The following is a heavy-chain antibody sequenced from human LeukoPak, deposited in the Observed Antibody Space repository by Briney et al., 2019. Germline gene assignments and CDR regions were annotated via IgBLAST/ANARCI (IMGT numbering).Heavy chain of an antibody. Sequence: PSETLSLTCTVSGYSISSGYYWGWIRQPPGKGLERIGSIYHSGSTYYNPSLKSPVTRAVDTSKNQFSLKMSSVTAADTAVYYCARLARSDMEWGQGTLVTVSS. J-gene: IGHJ4*02. V-gene: IGHV4-38-2*02. CDR1: GYSISSGYY. CDR3: ARLARSDME. CDR2: IYHSGST. D-gene: IGHD3-9*01.